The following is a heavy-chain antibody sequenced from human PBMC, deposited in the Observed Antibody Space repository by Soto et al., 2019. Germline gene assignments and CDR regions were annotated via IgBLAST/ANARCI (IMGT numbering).Heavy chain of an antibody. Sequence: EVQLVESGGGLVQPGESLRLSCAGSGFTFSDFEMDWVRQAPGKGLEWVSNIGRGGTSKFYADSVKGRFTISRDNAKNLLYLHMSSLRAEDTAVYYCASLQKYYFWSGDSYHSGVNVWGQGTTVTVSS. V-gene: IGHV3-48*03. D-gene: IGHD3-3*01. J-gene: IGHJ6*02. CDR1: GFTFSDFE. CDR3: ASLQKYYFWSGDSYHSGVNV. CDR2: IGRGGTSK.